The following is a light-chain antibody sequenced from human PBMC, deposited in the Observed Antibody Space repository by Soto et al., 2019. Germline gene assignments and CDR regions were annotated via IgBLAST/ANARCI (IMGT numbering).Light chain of an antibody. Sequence: QPVLTQPPSVSGAPGQRVTISCTGSSSNIGAGYDVHWYQQLPGTAPKLLIYGNSNQPSGVPDRFSGSKSGTSASLAITGLQAEDEADYYCQSYDSGLSALVGGGTTLTVL. J-gene: IGLJ2*01. CDR1: SSNIGAGYD. CDR3: QSYDSGLSAL. CDR2: GNS. V-gene: IGLV1-40*01.